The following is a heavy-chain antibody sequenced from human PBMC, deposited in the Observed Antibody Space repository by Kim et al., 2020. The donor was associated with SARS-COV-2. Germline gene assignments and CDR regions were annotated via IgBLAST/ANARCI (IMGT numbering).Heavy chain of an antibody. J-gene: IGHJ4*02. CDR1: GFTFGDYA. CDR2: IRSKAYGGTT. V-gene: IGHV3-49*04. D-gene: IGHD6-19*01. Sequence: GGSLRLSCTASGFTFGDYAMSWVRQAPGKGLEWVGFIRSKAYGGTTEYAASVKGRFTIARDDSKSIAYLQMNSLQTEDTAVYYCTREPRYPGIAVAGEEIFDSWGQGTLVTVSS. CDR3: TREPRYPGIAVAGEEIFDS.